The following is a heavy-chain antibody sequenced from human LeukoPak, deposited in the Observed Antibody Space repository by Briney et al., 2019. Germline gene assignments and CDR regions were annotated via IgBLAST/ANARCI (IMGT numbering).Heavy chain of an antibody. Sequence: SETLSLTCTVSGGSISSYYWSWIRQPPGKGLEWIGYIYYSGSTNYNPSLKSRVTISVDTSKNQFSLKLSSVTAADTAVYYCARMGYYYDSSGYYPGPYAFDIWGQGTMVTVSS. V-gene: IGHV4-59*13. CDR3: ARMGYYYDSSGYYPGPYAFDI. J-gene: IGHJ3*02. CDR2: IYYSGST. D-gene: IGHD3-22*01. CDR1: GGSISSYY.